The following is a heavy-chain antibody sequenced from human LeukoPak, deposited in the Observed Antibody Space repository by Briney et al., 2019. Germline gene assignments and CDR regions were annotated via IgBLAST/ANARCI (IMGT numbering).Heavy chain of an antibody. CDR2: ISSSSSTI. D-gene: IGHD5-12*01. CDR3: ARQVGYARLPLDY. V-gene: IGHV3-48*04. CDR1: GFTFSSYA. J-gene: IGHJ4*02. Sequence: GGSLRLSCAASGFTFSSYAMSWVRQAPGKGLEWVSYISSSSSTIYYADSVKGRFTISRDNAKNSLYLQMNSLRAEDTAVYYCARQVGYARLPLDYWGQGTLVTVSS.